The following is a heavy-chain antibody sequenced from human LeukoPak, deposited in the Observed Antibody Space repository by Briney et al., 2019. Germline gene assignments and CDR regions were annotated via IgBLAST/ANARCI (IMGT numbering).Heavy chain of an antibody. J-gene: IGHJ5*02. CDR2: IYYSGST. Sequence: SETLSLTCTVSGGSISSYYWSWIRQPPGKGLEWIGYIYYSGSTNYNPSLKSRVTISVDTSKNQFSLKLSSVTAADTAVYYCARGPYYGSGPTNWFDPWGQGTLSPSPQ. CDR1: GGSISSYY. D-gene: IGHD3-10*01. V-gene: IGHV4-59*01. CDR3: ARGPYYGSGPTNWFDP.